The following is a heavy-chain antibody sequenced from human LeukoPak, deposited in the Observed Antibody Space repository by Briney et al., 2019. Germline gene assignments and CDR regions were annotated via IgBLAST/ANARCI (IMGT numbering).Heavy chain of an antibody. CDR2: ISYDGSNK. D-gene: IGHD3-10*01. CDR3: ARNSGMSRYYFDY. CDR1: GFTFSNYW. Sequence: GGSLRLSCAASGFTFSNYWMHWVRQAPGKGLEWVAVISYDGSNKYYADSVKGRFTISRDNSKKTLYLQMNSLRAEDTAVYYCARNSGMSRYYFDYWGQGTLATVSS. J-gene: IGHJ4*02. V-gene: IGHV3-30*03.